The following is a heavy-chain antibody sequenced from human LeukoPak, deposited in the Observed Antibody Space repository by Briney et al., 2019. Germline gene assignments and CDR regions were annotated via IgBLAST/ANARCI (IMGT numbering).Heavy chain of an antibody. V-gene: IGHV4-39*01. CDR2: IYCSGST. CDR3: ASQDTGYSSSWYVGPH. D-gene: IGHD6-13*01. J-gene: IGHJ4*02. Sequence: SETLSLTCTVSGGSISSSSYYWGWIRQPPGKGLEWIGSIYCSGSTYYNPSLKSRVTISVDTSKNQFSLKLSSVTAADTAVYYCASQDTGYSSSWYVGPHWGQGTLVTVSS. CDR1: GGSISSSSYY.